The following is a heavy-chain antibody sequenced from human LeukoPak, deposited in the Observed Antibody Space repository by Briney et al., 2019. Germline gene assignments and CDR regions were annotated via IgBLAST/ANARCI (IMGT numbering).Heavy chain of an antibody. CDR2: MNPNSGNT. D-gene: IGHD3-22*01. CDR3: ARGYPPYYYDSSGYYFDY. CDR1: GYTFTSYD. Sequence: ASVKVSCKASGYTFTSYDINWVRQATGQGLEWMGWMNPNSGNTGYAQKFQGRVTMTRNTSISTAYMELSSLRSEDTAVYYCARGYPPYYYDSSGYYFDYWGQGTLVTVSS. J-gene: IGHJ4*02. V-gene: IGHV1-8*01.